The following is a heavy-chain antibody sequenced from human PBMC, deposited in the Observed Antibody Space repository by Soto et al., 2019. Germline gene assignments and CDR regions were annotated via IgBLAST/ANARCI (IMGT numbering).Heavy chain of an antibody. D-gene: IGHD2-21*01. CDR3: TRILWSSRRDALDI. Sequence: GGSLRLSCIASGFTFRNYAMAWVRQDPGEDLEWVSAIGTSGTPTLYADSVKSRFSISRDDSRNTVSLQMNSLGVEDTATYYCTRILWSSRRDALDIWGEGITVTVSS. J-gene: IGHJ6*04. CDR2: IGTSGTPT. CDR1: GFTFRNYA. V-gene: IGHV3-23*01.